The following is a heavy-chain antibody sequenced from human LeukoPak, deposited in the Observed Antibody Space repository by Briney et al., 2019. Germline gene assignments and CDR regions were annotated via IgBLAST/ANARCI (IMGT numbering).Heavy chain of an antibody. Sequence: PGGSLRLSCAASGFTFSSYAMSWVRQAPGKGLEWVSVIFGSGTSTDYADSVKGRFTISRDNSKHTMYLQMNSLRAEDTAVYYCAKMRGSIAVAYYSDYWGQGTLVNVSS. CDR3: AKMRGSIAVAYYSDY. V-gene: IGHV3-23*01. CDR2: IFGSGTST. J-gene: IGHJ4*02. CDR1: GFTFSSYA. D-gene: IGHD6-19*01.